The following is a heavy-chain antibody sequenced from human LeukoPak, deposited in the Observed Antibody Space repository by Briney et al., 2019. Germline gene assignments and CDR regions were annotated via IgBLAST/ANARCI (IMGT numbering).Heavy chain of an antibody. V-gene: IGHV1-2*02. CDR1: GYTFTGYY. CDR2: INPNTGGT. CDR3: ARDVRIAVAAPDY. Sequence: ASVNVSCKASGYTFTGYYLHWVRQAPGKGLGWMGWINPNTGGTNYAQKFQGRVTMTRDTSISTAYMELSRLRSDDTAVYYCARDVRIAVAAPDYWGQGSLVTVSS. D-gene: IGHD6-19*01. J-gene: IGHJ4*02.